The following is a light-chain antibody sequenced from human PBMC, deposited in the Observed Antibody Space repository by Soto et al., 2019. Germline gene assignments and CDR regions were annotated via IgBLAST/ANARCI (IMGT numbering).Light chain of an antibody. Sequence: DIQMTQSPSTLSASVGDRVTITCRASQSISSWLAWYQQKPGKAPKLLIYTASSLESGVPSRFSGSGSGTEFTLPIRSLQPDDFATYYCQEYNSHSRYTFGQGTKLEIK. CDR3: QEYNSHSRYT. CDR2: TAS. J-gene: IGKJ2*01. CDR1: QSISSW. V-gene: IGKV1-5*03.